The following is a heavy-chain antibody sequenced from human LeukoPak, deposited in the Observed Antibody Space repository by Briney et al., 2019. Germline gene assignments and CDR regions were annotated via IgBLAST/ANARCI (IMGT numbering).Heavy chain of an antibody. CDR2: IYYSGSP. CDR1: GGSISSYY. CDR3: ARGYSYGDNWFDP. Sequence: SETLSLTCTDSGGSISSYYWSWIRQPPGKGLEWIGYIYYSGSPNYNPSLKSRVTISLDTSKNQFSLKLSSVTAADKAVYYCARGYSYGDNWFDPWGQGTLVTVS. V-gene: IGHV4-59*01. D-gene: IGHD5-18*01. J-gene: IGHJ5*02.